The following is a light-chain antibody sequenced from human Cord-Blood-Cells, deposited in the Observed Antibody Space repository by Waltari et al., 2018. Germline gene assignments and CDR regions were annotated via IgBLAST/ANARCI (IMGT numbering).Light chain of an antibody. V-gene: IGKV4-1*01. Sequence: DIVVTQYPDSLAVSLGERATINCKSRQSVLCCSNNKNYLAWYQQKPGQPPKLLIYWASTRESGVPDRFSGSGSGTDFTLTISSLQAEDVAVYYCQHYYSTPLTFGGGTKVEIK. CDR3: QHYYSTPLT. J-gene: IGKJ4*01. CDR2: WAS. CDR1: QSVLCCSNNKNY.